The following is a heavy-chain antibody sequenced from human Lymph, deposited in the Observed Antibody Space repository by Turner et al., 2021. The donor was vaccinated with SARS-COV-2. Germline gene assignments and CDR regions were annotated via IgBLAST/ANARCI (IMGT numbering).Heavy chain of an antibody. J-gene: IGHJ4*02. V-gene: IGHV5-51*01. CDR1: GYSFTSYW. D-gene: IGHD3-3*01. Sequence: EVQLVQSGAEVKKPGEALTSSGKGSGYSFTSYWIGWVRQMPGKVLEWMGIIYPVYSDTRYSPSFQGQVTISADKSISTVYLQWSSLKASDTAMYYCARREWGGSLGHIDYWGQGTLVTVSS. CDR2: IYPVYSDT. CDR3: ARREWGGSLGHIDY.